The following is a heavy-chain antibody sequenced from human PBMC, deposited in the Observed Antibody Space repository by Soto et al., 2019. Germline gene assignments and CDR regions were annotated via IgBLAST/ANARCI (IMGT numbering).Heavy chain of an antibody. D-gene: IGHD3-22*01. V-gene: IGHV1-69*13. CDR3: ARDSYYYDSSGYPKLNH. Sequence: ASVKVSCKASGCTFSSYAISWVRQAPGQGLEWMGGIIPIFGTANYAQKFQGRVTITADESTSTAYMELSSLRSEDTAVYYCARDSYYYDSSGYPKLNHWGQGTLVTVSS. CDR2: IIPIFGTA. J-gene: IGHJ1*01. CDR1: GCTFSSYA.